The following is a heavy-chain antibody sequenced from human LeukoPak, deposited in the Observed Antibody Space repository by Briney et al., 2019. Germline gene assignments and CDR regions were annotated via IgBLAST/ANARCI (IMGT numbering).Heavy chain of an antibody. CDR1: GFTFSSYW. J-gene: IGHJ4*02. Sequence: GGSLRLSCPASGFTFSSYWMSWVRQARGKGLEWVANIKQDGSEKYYVDSVKGRFTISRDNAKNSLYLQMNSLRAEDTAVYYCARDWSSWYDYWGQGTLVTVSS. CDR3: ARDWSSWYDY. D-gene: IGHD6-13*01. CDR2: IKQDGSEK. V-gene: IGHV3-7*01.